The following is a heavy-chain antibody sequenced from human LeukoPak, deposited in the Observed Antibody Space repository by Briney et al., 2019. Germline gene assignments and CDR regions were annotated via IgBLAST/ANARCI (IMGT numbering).Heavy chain of an antibody. CDR1: GFTFSSYS. J-gene: IGHJ4*02. Sequence: PGGSLRLSCAASGFTFSSYSMNWVRQAPGKGLEWVSSISSGSTYIYYADSMKGRFTISRDNAKNSLYLQMNSLRAEDTAVYYCVRWLQFKYYFDYWGQGTLVTVSS. V-gene: IGHV3-21*01. D-gene: IGHD5-24*01. CDR2: ISSGSTYI. CDR3: VRWLQFKYYFDY.